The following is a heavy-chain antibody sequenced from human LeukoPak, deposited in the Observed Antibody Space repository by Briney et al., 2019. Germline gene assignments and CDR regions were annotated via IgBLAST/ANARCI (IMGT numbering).Heavy chain of an antibody. CDR2: ISSSGSTI. D-gene: IGHD3-9*01. J-gene: IGHJ6*03. CDR1: GFTFSSYE. Sequence: PGGSLRLSCAASGFTFSSYEMNWVRQAPGKGLEWVSYISSSGSTIYYADSVKGRFTISRDNSKNTLYLQMNSLRAEDTAVYYCAKCILTGYYKGYMDVWGKGTTVTISS. CDR3: AKCILTGYYKGYMDV. V-gene: IGHV3-48*03.